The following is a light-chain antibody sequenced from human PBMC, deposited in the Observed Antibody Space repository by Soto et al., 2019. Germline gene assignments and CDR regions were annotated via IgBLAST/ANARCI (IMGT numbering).Light chain of an antibody. V-gene: IGLV2-14*01. CDR1: SSDVGGSSNF. Sequence: QSALTRPASVSGSPGQSITISCTGTSSDVGGSSNFVSWYQQNPGKAPKLMIYDVDNRPSGVSNRFSGSKSGNTASLTISGLQAEDEADYYCSSYTISDTLIFGGGTKLTVL. CDR3: SSYTISDTLI. CDR2: DVD. J-gene: IGLJ2*01.